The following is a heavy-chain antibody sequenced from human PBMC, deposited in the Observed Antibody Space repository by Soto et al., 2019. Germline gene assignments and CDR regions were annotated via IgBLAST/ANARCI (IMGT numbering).Heavy chain of an antibody. Sequence: EVQLVESGGGLVEPGGSLRLSCAASGFTFNNAWMNWVRQVPGKGLEWVGRIKSKTDGGTIDYAAPVKGRFTISRDDSKNTVYLQMNSLKIEDTAVYYCRSLPKFGESAFDVWGQGTMDTVSS. J-gene: IGHJ3*01. D-gene: IGHD3-10*01. CDR1: GFTFNNAW. CDR2: IKSKTDGGTI. V-gene: IGHV3-15*07. CDR3: RSLPKFGESAFDV.